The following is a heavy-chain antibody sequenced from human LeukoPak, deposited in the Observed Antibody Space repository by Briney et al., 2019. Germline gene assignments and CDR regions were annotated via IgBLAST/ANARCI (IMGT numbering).Heavy chain of an antibody. V-gene: IGHV1-2*02. J-gene: IGHJ5*02. CDR2: INPNSGGT. Sequence: ASVKVSCKASGYTFTGYYMHWVRQAPGQGLEWMGWINPNSGGTNYAQKFQGRVTMTRDTSISTAYMELSRLRSDDTAVYYCAREVQGIVVVTATWASNWFDPWGQGTLVTVSS. CDR3: AREVQGIVVVTATWASNWFDP. D-gene: IGHD2-21*02. CDR1: GYTFTGYY.